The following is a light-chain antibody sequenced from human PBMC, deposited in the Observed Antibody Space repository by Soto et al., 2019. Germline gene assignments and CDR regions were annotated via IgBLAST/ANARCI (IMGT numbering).Light chain of an antibody. V-gene: IGKV3-11*01. CDR1: QSVSSY. CDR3: QKSTKWLT. J-gene: IGKJ4*01. Sequence: EIVLTQSPATLSLSPGERATLSCRASQSVSSYLAWYQQKPGQAPRLLIYDASNRATGIPARFSGSGSGTDFTLTISSLEPEDFSVYQRQKSTKWLTFGGGTNVDIK. CDR2: DAS.